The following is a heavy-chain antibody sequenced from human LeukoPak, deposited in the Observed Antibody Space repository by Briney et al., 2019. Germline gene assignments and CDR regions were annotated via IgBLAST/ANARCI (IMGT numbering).Heavy chain of an antibody. CDR3: ARDKDYGGNSRGNWFDP. D-gene: IGHD4-23*01. CDR1: EGTFSNSA. J-gene: IGHJ5*02. Sequence: SVRVSCKASEGTFSNSAISWVRQAPGQGLEWLGGIIPILATSTYAQRFQGRVTITADRSTSTAYMQLSSLRSEDTAVYYCARDKDYGGNSRGNWFDPWGQGTLVTVSS. CDR2: IIPILATS. V-gene: IGHV1-69*06.